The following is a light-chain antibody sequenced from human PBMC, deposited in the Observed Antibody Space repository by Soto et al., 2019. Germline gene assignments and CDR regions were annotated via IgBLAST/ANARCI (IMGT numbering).Light chain of an antibody. Sequence: DIVMTQSPDSLAVSLGERATINCKSSQSVLYSSNNNNYLAWYQQKPGQPPKLLIYWASTRESGVPDRFSGSGSGTDFTLTISSLQAEDVAVYYCQQYYSTPQTFGQGTKLEIK. V-gene: IGKV4-1*01. CDR2: WAS. J-gene: IGKJ2*01. CDR1: QSVLYSSNNNNY. CDR3: QQYYSTPQT.